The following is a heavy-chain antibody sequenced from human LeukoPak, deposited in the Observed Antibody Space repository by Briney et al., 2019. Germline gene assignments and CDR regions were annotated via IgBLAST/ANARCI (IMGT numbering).Heavy chain of an antibody. V-gene: IGHV1-18*01. J-gene: IGHJ5*02. CDR3: ARTNMIFGVDVEQNWFDV. Sequence: ASVKVSCKASDYTFSNHGISWVRQAAGHGLEWMGWLSGYKDARKLAKKFQGRVILTKDMHTNTVYMELRSLRLDDTAVYYCARTNMIFGVDVEQNWFDVWGQGTLVIVSS. CDR1: DYTFSNHG. D-gene: IGHD3/OR15-3a*01. CDR2: LSGYKDAR.